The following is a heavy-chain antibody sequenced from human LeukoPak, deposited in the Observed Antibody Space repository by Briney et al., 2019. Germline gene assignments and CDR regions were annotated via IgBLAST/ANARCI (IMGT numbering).Heavy chain of an antibody. CDR1: GYTFTTYY. Sequence: ASVKVSCKAFGYTFTTYYIHWVRQAPGQGLEWMGMINPNGRSTNYAQKFQGRVTMTRDMSTTTVYMELSSLRSGDTAVYYCARDSHHQDGYNYPLDYWGQGTLVTVSS. CDR3: ARDSHHQDGYNYPLDY. J-gene: IGHJ4*02. CDR2: INPNGRST. V-gene: IGHV1-46*01. D-gene: IGHD5-24*01.